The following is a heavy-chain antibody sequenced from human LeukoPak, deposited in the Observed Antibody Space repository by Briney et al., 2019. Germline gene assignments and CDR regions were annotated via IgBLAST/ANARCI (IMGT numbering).Heavy chain of an antibody. J-gene: IGHJ4*02. CDR1: GYSFIDYY. CDR2: INTKSGAT. D-gene: IGHD3/OR15-3a*01. V-gene: IGHV1-2*02. Sequence: ASVKVSCKASGYSFIDYYLYWVRQAPGQGLEWMGWINTKSGATKYEQKFQGRITVTRDTSISTGYMELTSLKSDDTGVYYCARSKGFWTFDDWGQGTLITVSS. CDR3: ARSKGFWTFDD.